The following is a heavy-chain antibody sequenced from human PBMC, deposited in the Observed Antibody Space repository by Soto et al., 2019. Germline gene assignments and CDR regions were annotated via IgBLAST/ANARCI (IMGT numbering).Heavy chain of an antibody. Sequence: QVPLVESGGGVIQPGRSLRLSCAASGFTFSSYGMHWVRQAPGKGLEWVAVIWYDGSNKYYADSVKGRFTISRDNSKNTLYLQMNSLRAEDTAVYYCARDRHSSSWYDYWGQGTLVTVSS. D-gene: IGHD6-13*01. V-gene: IGHV3-33*01. CDR2: IWYDGSNK. CDR3: ARDRHSSSWYDY. CDR1: GFTFSSYG. J-gene: IGHJ4*02.